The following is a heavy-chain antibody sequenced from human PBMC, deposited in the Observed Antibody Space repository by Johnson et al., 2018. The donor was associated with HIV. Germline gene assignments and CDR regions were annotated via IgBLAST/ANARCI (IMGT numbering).Heavy chain of an antibody. D-gene: IGHD6-13*01. CDR1: GFTFSSYD. CDR2: IGTAGDT. V-gene: IGHV3-13*01. Sequence: MQLVESGGGVVQPGGSLRLSCAASGFTFSSYDMHWVRQATGKGLEWVSAIGTAGDTYYPDSVKGRFTISRDNSKNTLYLQMNSLRAEDTAVYYCAKDEAQTLASAGRDAFDFWGQGTAVTV. J-gene: IGHJ3*01. CDR3: AKDEAQTLASAGRDAFDF.